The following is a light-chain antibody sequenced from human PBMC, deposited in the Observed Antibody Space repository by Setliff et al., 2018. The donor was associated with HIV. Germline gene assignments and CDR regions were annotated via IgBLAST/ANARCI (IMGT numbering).Light chain of an antibody. CDR1: NSDIGGYDY. CDR2: DVS. J-gene: IGLJ1*01. CDR3: DSYTSTGIYV. V-gene: IGLV2-14*03. Sequence: QSVLAQPASVSGSPGQSITISCTGTNSDIGGYDYVYWYQQQPGKAPKLIIFDVSSRPSGVSNRFSGSKFGNTASLTISGLQTEDEADYYCDSYTSTGIYVFGTGTKVTVL.